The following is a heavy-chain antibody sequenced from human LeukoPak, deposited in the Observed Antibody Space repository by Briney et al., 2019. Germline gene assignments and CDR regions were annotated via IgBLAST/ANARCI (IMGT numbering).Heavy chain of an antibody. D-gene: IGHD3-3*01. J-gene: IGHJ4*02. CDR3: ARTYYDFWSGEGPPFDY. CDR2: IYSDGSST. Sequence: GGSLRLSCAASGFTFSSYWMHWVRQGPGKGLVWVSRIYSDGSSTSYADSVKGRFTISRDNAKNTLYLQMNSLRAEDTAVYYCARTYYDFWSGEGPPFDYWGQGTLVTVSS. V-gene: IGHV3-74*01. CDR1: GFTFSSYW.